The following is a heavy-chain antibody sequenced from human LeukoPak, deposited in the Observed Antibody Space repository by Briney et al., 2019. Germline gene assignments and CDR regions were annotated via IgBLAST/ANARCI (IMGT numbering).Heavy chain of an antibody. Sequence: GVSLRLSCAASGFTFSSYAMIWVRQAPGKGLEGVSAFSGSGGSTYYADSVKGRFTISRDNSKNTLYLQMNSLRAEDTAVYSCAKGELLWFGISNWFDPWGQGTLVTVSS. V-gene: IGHV3-23*01. CDR3: AKGELLWFGISNWFDP. D-gene: IGHD3-10*01. CDR2: FSGSGGST. J-gene: IGHJ5*02. CDR1: GFTFSSYA.